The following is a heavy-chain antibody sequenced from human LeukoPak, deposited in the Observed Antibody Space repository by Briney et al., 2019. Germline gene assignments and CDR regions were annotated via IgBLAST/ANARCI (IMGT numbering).Heavy chain of an antibody. V-gene: IGHV1-8*01. D-gene: IGHD1-26*01. CDR1: LYTFTSYD. J-gene: IGHJ3*02. CDR3: ASVGQSGSPDSSDI. CDR2: MNPNSGNT. Sequence: ASVKVSCKASLYTFTSYDINWVRQATGQGREWMGWMNPNSGNTGYAQKFQGRVTMARNNSISTAYMELSSLRSDDTAVYYCASVGQSGSPDSSDIWGQGTMVTVSS.